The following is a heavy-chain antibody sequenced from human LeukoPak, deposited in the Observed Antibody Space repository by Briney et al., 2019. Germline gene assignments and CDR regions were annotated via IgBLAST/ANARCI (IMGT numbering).Heavy chain of an antibody. CDR3: ARLDSSGYSNWFDP. J-gene: IGHJ5*02. V-gene: IGHV4-38-2*02. Sequence: SETLSLTCTVSGYSISSGYYWGWIRQPPGKGLEWIGSIYHSGSTYYNPSLKIRVTISVDTSKNQFSLKLSSVTAADTAVYYCARLDSSGYSNWFDPWGQGTLVTVSS. CDR1: GYSISSGYY. CDR2: IYHSGST. D-gene: IGHD3-22*01.